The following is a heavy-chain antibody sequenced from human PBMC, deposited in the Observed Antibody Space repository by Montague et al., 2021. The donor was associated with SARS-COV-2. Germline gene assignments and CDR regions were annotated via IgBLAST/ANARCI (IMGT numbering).Heavy chain of an antibody. CDR2: IYSGGST. Sequence: SLSLSFAASGFTVSSNYMSWVRQAPGKGLEWVSVIYSGGSTYYADSVKGRFTISRHNSKNTLYLQMNSLRAEGTAVYYCARGNDDYVWGSLGPFDPWGQGTLVTVSS. J-gene: IGHJ5*02. CDR1: GFTVSSNY. D-gene: IGHD3-16*01. V-gene: IGHV3-53*04. CDR3: ARGNDDYVWGSLGPFDP.